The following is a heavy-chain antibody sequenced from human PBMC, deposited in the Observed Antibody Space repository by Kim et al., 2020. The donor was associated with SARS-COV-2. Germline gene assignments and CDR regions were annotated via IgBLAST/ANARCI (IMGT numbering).Heavy chain of an antibody. Sequence: GGSLRLSCAASGFTFSSYGMHWVRQAPGKGLAWVAVISYDGSNKYYADSVKGRFTISRDNSKNTLYLQMNSLRAEDTAVYYCAKDQHGSGSYAELGGDYWGQGTLVTVSS. J-gene: IGHJ4*02. CDR3: AKDQHGSGSYAELGGDY. D-gene: IGHD3-10*01. V-gene: IGHV3-30*18. CDR2: ISYDGSNK. CDR1: GFTFSSYG.